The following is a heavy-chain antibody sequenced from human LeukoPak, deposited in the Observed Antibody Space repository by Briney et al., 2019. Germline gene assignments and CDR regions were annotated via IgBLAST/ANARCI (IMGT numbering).Heavy chain of an antibody. J-gene: IGHJ4*02. CDR3: ARDSGSYLQPTDY. CDR1: GFTFSDYW. CDR2: INKDGSEK. Sequence: PGGSLRLSCAASGFTFSDYWMSWVRQAPGKGLEWVANINKDGSEKYYVDSVKGRFTISRDNAKNSLYLQMNSLRGDDTAVYHCARDSGSYLQPTDYWGQGTLVTDSS. D-gene: IGHD1-26*01. V-gene: IGHV3-7*05.